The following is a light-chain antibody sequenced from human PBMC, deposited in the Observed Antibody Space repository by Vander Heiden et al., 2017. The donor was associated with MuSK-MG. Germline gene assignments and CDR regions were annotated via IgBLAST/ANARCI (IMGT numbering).Light chain of an antibody. CDR1: QSVSSY. Sequence: EIVLTQSLATLSLYPGERATLSCRASQSVSSYLAWYQQKPGQAPRLLIYDASNRATGIAARFSGSWDGTDFTLTISSQEPEDFAVYYCQQRNNGPLTWTFGQGTKVEIK. CDR3: QQRNNGPLTWT. J-gene: IGKJ1*01. CDR2: DAS. V-gene: IGKV3-11*01.